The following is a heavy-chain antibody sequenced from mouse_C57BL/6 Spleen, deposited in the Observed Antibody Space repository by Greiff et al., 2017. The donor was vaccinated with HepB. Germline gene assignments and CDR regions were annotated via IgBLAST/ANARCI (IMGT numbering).Heavy chain of an antibody. CDR1: GYTFTDYN. CDR2: INPNNGGT. V-gene: IGHV1-18*01. D-gene: IGHD2-5*01. Sequence: DVQLQESGPELVKPGASVKIPCKASGYTFTDYNMDWVKQSHGKSLEWIGDINPNNGGTIYNQKFKGKATLTVDKSSSTAYMELRSLTSEDTAVYYCARSLYSNYVFAYWGQGTLVTVSA. J-gene: IGHJ3*01. CDR3: ARSLYSNYVFAY.